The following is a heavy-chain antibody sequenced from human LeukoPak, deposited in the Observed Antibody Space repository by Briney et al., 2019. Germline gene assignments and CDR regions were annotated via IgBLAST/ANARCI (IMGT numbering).Heavy chain of an antibody. D-gene: IGHD1-26*01. V-gene: IGHV3-23*01. J-gene: IGHJ4*02. CDR2: FSASGGTT. CDR3: AKANYSGSYYFDS. Sequence: GGSLRLSCAASGFTFSRSAMNWVRQAPGKGLEGVSSFSASGGTTYYADSVRGRFTISRDNSKNTLSVQMNSLRAEDTAVYYCAKANYSGSYYFDSWGQGTLVTVSS. CDR1: GFTFSRSA.